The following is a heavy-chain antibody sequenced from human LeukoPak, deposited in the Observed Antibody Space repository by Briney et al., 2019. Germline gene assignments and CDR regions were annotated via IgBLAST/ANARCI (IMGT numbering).Heavy chain of an antibody. V-gene: IGHV1-3*01. Sequence: ASVTVSCKASGYTFTSYAMHWVRQAPGQRLEWMGWINAGNGNTKYSQKFQGRVTITRDTSASTAYMELSSLRSEDTAVYYCARDSGRIVPDPSQRSITMVRGPFDPWGQGTLVTVSS. D-gene: IGHD3-10*01. CDR2: INAGNGNT. CDR1: GYTFTSYA. CDR3: ARDSGRIVPDPSQRSITMVRGPFDP. J-gene: IGHJ5*02.